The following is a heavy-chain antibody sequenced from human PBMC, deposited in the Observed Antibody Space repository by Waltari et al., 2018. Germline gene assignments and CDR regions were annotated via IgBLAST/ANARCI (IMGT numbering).Heavy chain of an antibody. V-gene: IGHV3-21*01. CDR1: GSPFRNFR. CDR3: VREEYDPRDY. CDR2: IGTTTSHI. Sequence: EVQLVESGGGLVKPGGSLTLACEAFGSPFRNFRMNWVRRAPGKGLEWVSLIGTTTSHIFYADSVRGRFTISRDNANKSLFLQMNSLRVEDTAVYYCVREEYDPRDYWGQGTLVTVSS. D-gene: IGHD3-3*01. J-gene: IGHJ4*02.